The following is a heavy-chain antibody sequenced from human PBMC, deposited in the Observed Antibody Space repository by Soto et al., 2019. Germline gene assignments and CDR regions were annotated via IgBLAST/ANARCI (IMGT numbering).Heavy chain of an antibody. CDR1: GYTFTGYY. V-gene: IGHV1-2*04. Sequence: ASVKVSCKASGYTFTGYYMHWVRQAPGQGLEWMGWINPNSGGTNYAQKFQGWVTMTRDTSISTAYMELSRLRSDDTAVYYCARGSCSGGSCYSNYYYGMDVWGQGTTVTSP. J-gene: IGHJ6*02. D-gene: IGHD2-15*01. CDR2: INPNSGGT. CDR3: ARGSCSGGSCYSNYYYGMDV.